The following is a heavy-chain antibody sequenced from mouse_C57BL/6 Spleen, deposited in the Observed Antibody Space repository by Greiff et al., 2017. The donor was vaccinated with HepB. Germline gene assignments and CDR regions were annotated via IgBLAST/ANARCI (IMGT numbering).Heavy chain of an antibody. CDR3: ARDGNYVAWFAY. D-gene: IGHD2-1*01. CDR2: INPGSGGT. J-gene: IGHJ3*01. Sequence: QVQLQQSGAELVRPGTSVKVSCKASGYAFTNYLIEWVKQRPGQGLEWIGVINPGSGGTNYNEKFKGKATLTADKSSSTAYMQLSSLTSEDSAVYFCARDGNYVAWFAYWGQGTLVTVSA. CDR1: GYAFTNYL. V-gene: IGHV1-54*01.